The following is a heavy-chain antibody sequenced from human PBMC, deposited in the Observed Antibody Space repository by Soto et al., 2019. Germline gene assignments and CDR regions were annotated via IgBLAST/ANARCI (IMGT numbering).Heavy chain of an antibody. D-gene: IGHD3-10*01. CDR1: GFTFSSHD. CDR2: IDTAGDT. J-gene: IGHJ4*02. Sequence: GGSLRLSCAAFGFTFSSHDMHWVRQFTGKGLEWVSGIDTAGDTYYPGSVKGRFTISRENAKNSLYPQMNSLRAGDTAVYFCVRLSGNYYYDYWGQGTLVTVSS. CDR3: VRLSGNYYYDY. V-gene: IGHV3-13*04.